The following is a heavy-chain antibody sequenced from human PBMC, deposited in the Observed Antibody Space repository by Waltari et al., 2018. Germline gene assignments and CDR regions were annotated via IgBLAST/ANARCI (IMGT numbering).Heavy chain of an antibody. CDR1: GGTFSSYS. J-gene: IGHJ3*02. V-gene: IGHV1-69*08. Sequence: QVQLVQSGAEVKKPGSSVKVCCKASGGTFSSYSIRWVRQAPGQGLEWMGRIIPIFGTANYAQKFQGRVTITADKSTSTAYMELSSLRSEDTAVYYCAREEYSGYDFSAFDIWGQGTMVTVSS. CDR2: IIPIFGTA. CDR3: AREEYSGYDFSAFDI. D-gene: IGHD5-12*01.